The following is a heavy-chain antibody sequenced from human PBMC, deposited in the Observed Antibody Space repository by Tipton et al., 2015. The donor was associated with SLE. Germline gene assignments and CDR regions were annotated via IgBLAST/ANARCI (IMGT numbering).Heavy chain of an antibody. D-gene: IGHD3-3*01. J-gene: IGHJ4*02. V-gene: IGHV4-39*07. CDR2: IHYSGST. CDR3: ARVRATRENSDFWSGYFFDY. CDR1: GGSLSTSTYY. Sequence: TLSLTCSVSGGSLSTSTYYWAWIRQSPGKGLEWIGSIHYSGSTYYNTSLKSRVTISVDRSKNQFSLKLSPVTAADTAVYYCARVRATRENSDFWSGYFFDYWGQGTLVSVPS.